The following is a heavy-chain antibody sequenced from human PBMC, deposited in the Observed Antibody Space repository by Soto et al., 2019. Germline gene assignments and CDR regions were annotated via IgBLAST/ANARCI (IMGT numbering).Heavy chain of an antibody. CDR1: GGSISSGGYS. Sequence: SETLSLTCAVSGGSISSGGYSWSWIRQPPGKGLEWIGYIYHSGSTHYNPSPKSRVTISVDRSKNQFSLKLSSVTAADTAVYYCAAGGGLPRYYWGQGTLVTVSS. D-gene: IGHD5-12*01. CDR3: AAGGGLPRYY. CDR2: IYHSGST. V-gene: IGHV4-30-2*01. J-gene: IGHJ4*02.